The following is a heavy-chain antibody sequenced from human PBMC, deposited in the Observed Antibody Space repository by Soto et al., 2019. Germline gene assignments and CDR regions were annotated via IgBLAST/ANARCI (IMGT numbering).Heavy chain of an antibody. CDR2: ISSSGSTI. CDR1: GFTFSDYY. V-gene: IGHV3-11*01. CDR3: ATRPKESTVTPRFDY. D-gene: IGHD4-4*01. Sequence: QVQLVESGGGLVKPGGSLRLSCAASGFTFSDYYMSWIRQAPWKGLEWVSYISSSGSTIYYADAMMGRFTISRDNSNNSLYLQMKSLRAEDTALYYCATRPKESTVTPRFDYWGQGTLVTVSS. J-gene: IGHJ4*02.